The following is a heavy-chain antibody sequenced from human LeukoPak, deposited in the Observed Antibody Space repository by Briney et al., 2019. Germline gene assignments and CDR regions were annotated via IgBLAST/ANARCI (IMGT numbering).Heavy chain of an antibody. J-gene: IGHJ4*02. V-gene: IGHV4-59*01. CDR2: IYYSGST. CDR1: GDSITSYY. Sequence: PSETLSLTCTVSGDSITSYYWSWIRQPPGKGLEWIGYIYYSGSTNYNPSLKSRVTMSVDTSKNQFSLKLSSVTAADAAVYYCARVKWERHWYYFDYWGQGTLVTVSS. D-gene: IGHD1-26*01. CDR3: ARVKWERHWYYFDY.